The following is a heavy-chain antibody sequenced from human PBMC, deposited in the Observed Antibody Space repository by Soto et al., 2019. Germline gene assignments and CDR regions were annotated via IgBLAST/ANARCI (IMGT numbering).Heavy chain of an antibody. CDR1: GFTFSSYA. D-gene: IGHD4-17*01. Sequence: GGSLRLSCAASGFTFSSYAMSWVRQAPGKGLEWVSAISGSGGSTYYADSVKGRFTISRDNSKNTLYLQMNSLRAEDTAVYYCAKDVKHDYGDYYGIPRDWSDDNYYGMDVWGQGTTVTVSS. CDR2: ISGSGGST. CDR3: AKDVKHDYGDYYGIPRDWSDDNYYGMDV. V-gene: IGHV3-23*01. J-gene: IGHJ6*02.